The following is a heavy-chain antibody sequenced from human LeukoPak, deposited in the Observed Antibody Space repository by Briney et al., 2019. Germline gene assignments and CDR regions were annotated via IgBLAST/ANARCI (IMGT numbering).Heavy chain of an antibody. D-gene: IGHD3-3*02. J-gene: IGHJ5*02. CDR1: GGTFSSYA. Sequence: GASVKVSCKASGGTFSSYAISWVRQAPGQGLEWMGGIIPIFGTANYAQKFQGRVTITADESTSTAYMELSSLRSEDTAVYYCARVASSIPQRNWFDPWGQGTLVTVSS. CDR3: ARVASSIPQRNWFDP. CDR2: IIPIFGTA. V-gene: IGHV1-69*01.